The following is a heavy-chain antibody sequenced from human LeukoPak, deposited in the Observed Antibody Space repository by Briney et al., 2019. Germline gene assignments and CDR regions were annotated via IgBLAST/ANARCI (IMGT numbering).Heavy chain of an antibody. CDR2: ISTSGSTK. CDR3: ARDRDPGYNDSSGYRRVNAFDI. CDR1: GFTFSSYA. V-gene: IGHV3-48*04. Sequence: GGSLRLSCAASGFTFSSYAMSWVRQAPGKGLEWVSYISTSGSTKYYADSVKDRFTIPRDNAKNSLYLQMNSLRAEDTAVYYCARDRDPGYNDSSGYRRVNAFDIWGQGTMVTVSS. D-gene: IGHD3-22*01. J-gene: IGHJ3*02.